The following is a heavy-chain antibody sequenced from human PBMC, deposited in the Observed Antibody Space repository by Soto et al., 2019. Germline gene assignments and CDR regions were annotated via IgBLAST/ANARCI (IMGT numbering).Heavy chain of an antibody. V-gene: IGHV4-30-4*01. J-gene: IGHJ4*02. Sequence: QVQLQESGPGLVEPSQTLSLTCTVSGGSISSNYYYWSWIRQPPGQGLEWIGHIYNSGSTYSNPSLKTPVTISVDTSKNQFSLKLSSVTAADTAVYYCARGPPGDKVDYWGQGTLVTVSS. CDR2: IYNSGST. CDR1: GGSISSNYYY. CDR3: ARGPPGDKVDY. D-gene: IGHD7-27*01.